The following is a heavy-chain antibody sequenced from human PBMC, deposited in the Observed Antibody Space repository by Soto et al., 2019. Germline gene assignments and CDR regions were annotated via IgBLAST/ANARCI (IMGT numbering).Heavy chain of an antibody. V-gene: IGHV5-51*01. J-gene: IGHJ3*01. CDR3: ARALKDTVMAHHAFDL. Sequence: PGQLNKDPNNGAGCNFTSHWSGRVSQIHGKGLEWLGIIYPGDSDTRYSPSFQGQVTISADKSITTAYLQWSSLKASDTAMYYCARALKDTVMAHHAFDLWGQGTMVTVSS. D-gene: IGHD5-18*01. CDR1: GCNFTSHW. CDR2: IYPGDSDT.